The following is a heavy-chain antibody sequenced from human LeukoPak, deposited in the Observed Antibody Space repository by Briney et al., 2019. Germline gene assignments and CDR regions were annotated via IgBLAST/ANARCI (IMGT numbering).Heavy chain of an antibody. CDR2: IYNSGST. V-gene: IGHV4-39*01. Sequence: SETLSLTCTVSGGSISSSSYYWGWIRQPPGKGREWVGRIYNSGSTYYSLFLKSRVTISVVTSKNQFSLKLSTVTASDTAVYYCARSLGATTFPYFDYWGQGTLVTVSS. CDR1: GGSISSSSYY. J-gene: IGHJ4*02. CDR3: ARSLGATTFPYFDY. D-gene: IGHD1-26*01.